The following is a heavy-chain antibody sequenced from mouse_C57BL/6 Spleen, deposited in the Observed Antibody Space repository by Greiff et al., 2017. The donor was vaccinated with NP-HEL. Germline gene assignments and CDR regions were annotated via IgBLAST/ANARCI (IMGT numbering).Heavy chain of an antibody. CDR2: IDPSDSYT. J-gene: IGHJ3*01. V-gene: IGHV1-50*01. Sequence: QVQLKQPGAELVKPGASVKLSCKASGYTFTSYWMQWVKQRPGQGLEWIGEIDPSDSYTNYNQKFKGKATLTVDTSSSTAYMQLSSLTSEDSAVYYCARKGSPAWFAYWGQGTLVTVSA. CDR1: GYTFTSYW. CDR3: ARKGSPAWFAY.